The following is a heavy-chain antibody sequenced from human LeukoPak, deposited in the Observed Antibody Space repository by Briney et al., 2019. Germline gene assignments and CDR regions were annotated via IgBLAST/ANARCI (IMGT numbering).Heavy chain of an antibody. CDR1: GFTFSSYA. Sequence: GGSLRLSCAASGFTFSSYAMHWVRQAPGKGLEWVAVISYDGSNKYYADSVKGRFTISRDNSKNTLYLQMNSLRAEDTAVYYCARDSLLYSSSSGDAFDIWGQGTMVTVSS. V-gene: IGHV3-30-3*01. D-gene: IGHD6-6*01. J-gene: IGHJ3*02. CDR3: ARDSLLYSSSSGDAFDI. CDR2: ISYDGSNK.